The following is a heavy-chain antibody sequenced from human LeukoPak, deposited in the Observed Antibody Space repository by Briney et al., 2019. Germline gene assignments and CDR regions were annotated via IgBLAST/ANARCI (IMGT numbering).Heavy chain of an antibody. Sequence: GGSLRLSCAASGFTFSSFSMNWVRQAPGKGLEWVSSISSSSSYIYYADSVKGRFTISRDNAKNTLYLQMNSPRAEDTAVYYCATPRGSGSYLAFDYWGQGTLVTVSS. CDR2: ISSSSSYI. D-gene: IGHD1-26*01. CDR1: GFTFSSFS. CDR3: ATPRGSGSYLAFDY. J-gene: IGHJ4*02. V-gene: IGHV3-21*01.